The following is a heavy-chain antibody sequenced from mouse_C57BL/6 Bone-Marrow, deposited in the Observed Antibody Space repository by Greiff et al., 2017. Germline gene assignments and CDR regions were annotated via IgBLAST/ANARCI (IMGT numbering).Heavy chain of an antibody. CDR2: IDPSDSYT. CDR3: ATRDYAMDY. V-gene: IGHV1-69*01. CDR1: GYTFTSYW. Sequence: QVHVKQPGAELVMPGASVKLSCKASGYTFTSYWMHWVKQRPGQGLEWIGEIDPSDSYTNYNQKFKGKSTLTVDKSSSTAYMPLSSLTSEDSAVYYCATRDYAMDYWGQGTSVTVSS. J-gene: IGHJ4*01.